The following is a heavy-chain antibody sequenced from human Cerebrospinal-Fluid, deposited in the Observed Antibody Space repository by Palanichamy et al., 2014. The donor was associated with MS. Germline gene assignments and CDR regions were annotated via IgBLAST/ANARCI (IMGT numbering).Heavy chain of an antibody. CDR1: EFSVKNNY. J-gene: IGHJ4*02. V-gene: IGHV3-66*02. Sequence: VQLVVSGGGLVQPGGSLRLSCAASEFSVKNNYMSWVRQAPGKGLEWVSIIYAGGSTYYADSVKGRFTIVRDNPKNTVFLQMNSLRPDDTGVYYCATLSRRSSSPIDYWGQGTLVSVSS. CDR3: ATLSRRSSSPIDY. D-gene: IGHD6-6*01. CDR2: IYAGGST.